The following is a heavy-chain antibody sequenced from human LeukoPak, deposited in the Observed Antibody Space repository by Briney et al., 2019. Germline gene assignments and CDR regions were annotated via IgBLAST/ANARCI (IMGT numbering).Heavy chain of an antibody. CDR2: INPNNGGT. D-gene: IGHD4-11*01. CDR3: ARPLNDYTFDY. V-gene: IGHV1-2*02. J-gene: IGHJ4*02. Sequence: ASVKVSCKASGYTLTGYNMHWVRQAPGQGLEWMGWINPNNGGTIYAQKFRGRVTMTSDTSISTAYMELSSLRSDDTAVYYCARPLNDYTFDYWGQGTLVTVSS. CDR1: GYTLTGYN.